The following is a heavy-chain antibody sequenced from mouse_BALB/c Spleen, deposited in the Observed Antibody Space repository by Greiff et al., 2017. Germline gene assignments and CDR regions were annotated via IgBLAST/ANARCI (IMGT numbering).Heavy chain of an antibody. CDR1: GFTFSSYG. CDR2: ISSGGSYT. Sequence: EVQLVESGGDLVKPGGSLKLSCAASGFTFSSYGMSWVRQTPDKRLEWVATISSGGSYTYYPDSVKGRFTISRDNAKNTLYLQMSSLMSEDTAMYYYARIYYYGGGFYWYFDVWGEGTTVTVSS. CDR3: ARIYYYGGGFYWYFDV. V-gene: IGHV5-6*01. J-gene: IGHJ1*01. D-gene: IGHD1-1*01.